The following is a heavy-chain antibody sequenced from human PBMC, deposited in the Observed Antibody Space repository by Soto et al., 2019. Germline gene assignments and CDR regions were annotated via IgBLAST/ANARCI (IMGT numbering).Heavy chain of an antibody. Sequence: EVQLVESGGALVQPGGSLRLSCEASGFSFSSFAMNWVRQAPGRGLEWVSYISDDGASIYYADSLKGRFTISRDNANNSLALQMNNLRAEDTAVYYCARENSVQAWLHHFDHWGLGTLVTVSS. J-gene: IGHJ4*02. CDR1: GFSFSSFA. CDR2: ISDDGASI. V-gene: IGHV3-48*03. CDR3: ARENSVQAWLHHFDH. D-gene: IGHD5-18*01.